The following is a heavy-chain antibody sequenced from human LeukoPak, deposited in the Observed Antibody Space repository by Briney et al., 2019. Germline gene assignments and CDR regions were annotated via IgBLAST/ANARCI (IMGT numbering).Heavy chain of an antibody. V-gene: IGHV1-3*01. Sequence: ASVKVSCKASGYTFTSYAMHWVRQAPGQRLEWMGRINAGNGNTKYSQKFQGGVTITRDTSASTAYMELSSLRSEDTAVYYCARAPHYYDSSGYYFPWGQGTLVTVSS. CDR2: INAGNGNT. CDR3: ARAPHYYDSSGYYFP. D-gene: IGHD3-22*01. J-gene: IGHJ4*02. CDR1: GYTFTSYA.